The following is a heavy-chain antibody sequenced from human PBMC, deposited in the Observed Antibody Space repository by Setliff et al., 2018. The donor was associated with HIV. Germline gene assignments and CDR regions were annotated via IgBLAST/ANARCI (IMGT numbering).Heavy chain of an antibody. V-gene: IGHV3-72*01. CDR2: IRNKVNSYTT. Sequence: GSLRLSCVVSGFIFSDHYMDWVRLAPGKGLEWVARIRNKVNSYTTEYVASVKGRFTISRDDSENSLYLQMNSLKTEDTAVYYCARGPASGDYSYYFDYWGQGTLVTVSS. CDR1: GFIFSDHY. CDR3: ARGPASGDYSYYFDY. D-gene: IGHD3-22*01. J-gene: IGHJ4*02.